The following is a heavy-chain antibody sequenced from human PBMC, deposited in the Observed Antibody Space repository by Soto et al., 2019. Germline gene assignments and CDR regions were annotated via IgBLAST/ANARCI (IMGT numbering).Heavy chain of an antibody. D-gene: IGHD1-26*01. J-gene: IGHJ3*01. Sequence: VQMVQSGAEVKEPGSSVKVSCTNSGDTFSHYVMSWVRQAPGQGLEWMGSLAPISGSPNYAERFEGRLTIRADEGTSTMYMELRSLKYDDTAVYYCARIGVGSRRWGQGTMVTVSS. CDR2: LAPISGSP. CDR3: ARIGVGSRR. CDR1: GDTFSHYV. V-gene: IGHV1-69*18.